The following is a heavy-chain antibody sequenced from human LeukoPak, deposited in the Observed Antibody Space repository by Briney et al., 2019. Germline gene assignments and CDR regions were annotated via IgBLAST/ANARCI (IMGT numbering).Heavy chain of an antibody. Sequence: PGRSLRLSCAASGFTFSSYAMSWVRQAPGKGLEWVSAISGSGGSTYYADSVKGRFTISRDNSKNTLYLQMNSLRAEDTAVYYCAKVGHQYYYDSSGYYGGSGPGDYWGQGTLVTVSS. V-gene: IGHV3-23*01. CDR3: AKVGHQYYYDSSGYYGGSGPGDY. CDR2: ISGSGGST. D-gene: IGHD3-22*01. CDR1: GFTFSSYA. J-gene: IGHJ4*02.